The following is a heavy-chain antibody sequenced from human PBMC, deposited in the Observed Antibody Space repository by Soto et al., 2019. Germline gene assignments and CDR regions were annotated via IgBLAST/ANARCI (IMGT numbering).Heavy chain of an antibody. CDR2: ISSSGRST. D-gene: IGHD2-15*01. CDR3: GNDGYCSGSSCFSAIGF. J-gene: IGHJ4*02. V-gene: IGHV3-23*01. CDR1: GFSFSTFA. Sequence: EVQLLQSGGGLVQPGESLKLSCAASGFSFSTFAMTWVRQAPGKGLEWVSGISSSGRSTYYADSVKGRFTISRDNSKNTLVVEMDSLRDEDTAVYYCGNDGYCSGSSCFSAIGFWGQGILVTVSS.